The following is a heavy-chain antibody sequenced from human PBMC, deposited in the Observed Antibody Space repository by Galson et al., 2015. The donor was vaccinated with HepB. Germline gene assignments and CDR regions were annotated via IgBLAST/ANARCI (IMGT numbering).Heavy chain of an antibody. J-gene: IGHJ6*02. CDR1: GFTFSSYS. CDR2: ISTSSSTI. CDR3: ARYCSGGSCDPYYNHYAMDV. V-gene: IGHV3-48*02. D-gene: IGHD2-15*01. Sequence: SLRLSCAASGFTFSSYSMNWVRQAPGKGLEWVSYISTSSSTIYYADSVKGRFTISRDNAKNSLYLQMNSLRDEDTAVYYCARYCSGGSCDPYYNHYAMDVWGQGTTVTVSS.